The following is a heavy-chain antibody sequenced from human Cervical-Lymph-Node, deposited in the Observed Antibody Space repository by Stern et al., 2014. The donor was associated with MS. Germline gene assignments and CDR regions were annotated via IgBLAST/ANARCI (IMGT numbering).Heavy chain of an antibody. CDR3: ARDPGSKTFDI. CDR2: ISGSSTYI. J-gene: IGHJ3*02. Sequence: EVQLVESGGGLVKPGGSLSLSCAASGFTFSAYNINWVRQAPGKGLEWISSISGSSTYIFYADSVKGRFTISRDNAKNSLYLQMNSLRADDTAVYYCARDPGSKTFDIWGRGTMVTVSS. CDR1: GFTFSAYN. V-gene: IGHV3-21*01.